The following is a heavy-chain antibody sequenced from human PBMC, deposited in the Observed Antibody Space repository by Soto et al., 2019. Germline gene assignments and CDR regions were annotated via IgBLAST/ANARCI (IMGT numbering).Heavy chain of an antibody. CDR1: GYRFTTYG. CDR3: ARLKLELPYYYMDV. J-gene: IGHJ6*03. Sequence: GESLKISCKGSGYRFTTYGIAWVRQMPGKSLEWMGIIYPGDSDTRYSPSFQGQVTISADKSISTAYLQWSSLKASDTAMYYCARLKLELPYYYMDVWGQGTTLTVSS. V-gene: IGHV5-51*01. CDR2: IYPGDSDT. D-gene: IGHD1-7*01.